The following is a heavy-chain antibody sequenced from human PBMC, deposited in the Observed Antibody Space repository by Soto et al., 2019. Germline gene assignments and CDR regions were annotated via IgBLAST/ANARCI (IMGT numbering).Heavy chain of an antibody. Sequence: GASVTGSCKASGYTFTGYYMHWVRQAPGQGLERMGWINPNSGGTNYAQKFQGRVTMTRDTSISTAYMELSRLRSDDTAVYYSASLAAAGNYYCDVMAVWARGPS. CDR3: ASLAAAGNYYCDVMAV. CDR1: GYTFTGYY. V-gene: IGHV1-2*02. J-gene: IGHJ6*02. D-gene: IGHD6-13*01. CDR2: INPNSGGT.